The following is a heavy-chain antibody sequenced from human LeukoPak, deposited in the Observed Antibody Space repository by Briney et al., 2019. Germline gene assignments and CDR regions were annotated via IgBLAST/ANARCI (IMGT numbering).Heavy chain of an antibody. CDR1: GYTSTSYG. Sequence: GASVKVSCKASGYTSTSYGISWVRQAPGQGLEWMGWISAYNGNTNYAQKFQGRVTMTEDTSTDTAYMELSSLRSEDTAVYYCATVGASVARRSGLRFDYWGQGTLVTVSS. CDR2: ISAYNGNT. CDR3: ATVGASVARRSGLRFDY. D-gene: IGHD2-15*01. V-gene: IGHV1-18*01. J-gene: IGHJ4*02.